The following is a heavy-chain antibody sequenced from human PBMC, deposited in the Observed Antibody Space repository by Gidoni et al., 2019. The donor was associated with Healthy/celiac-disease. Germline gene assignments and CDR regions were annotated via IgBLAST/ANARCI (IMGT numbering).Heavy chain of an antibody. CDR2: INHSGST. J-gene: IGHJ3*02. D-gene: IGHD5-18*01. CDR1: GGSFSGYY. Sequence: LQQWGAGLLKPSETLSLTCAVYGGSFSGYYWSWIRQPPRKGLEWIGEINHSGSTNYNPSLKSRVTISVDTSKNQFSLKLSSVTAADTAVYYCARGVDTAMVRAFDIWGQGTMVTVSS. CDR3: ARGVDTAMVRAFDI. V-gene: IGHV4-34*01.